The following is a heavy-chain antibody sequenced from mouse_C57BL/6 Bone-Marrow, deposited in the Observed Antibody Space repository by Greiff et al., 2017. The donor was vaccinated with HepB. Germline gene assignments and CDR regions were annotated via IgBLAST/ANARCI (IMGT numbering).Heavy chain of an antibody. CDR3: ARDYYGSSFFAY. CDR2: ISYDGSN. Sequence: VQLKESGPGLVKPSQSLSLTCSVTGYSITSGYYWNWIRQFPGNKLEWMGYISYDGSNNYNPSLKNRISITRDTSKNQFFLKLNSVTTEDTATYYCARDYYGSSFFAYWGQGTLVTVSA. CDR1: GYSITSGYY. J-gene: IGHJ3*01. V-gene: IGHV3-6*01. D-gene: IGHD1-1*01.